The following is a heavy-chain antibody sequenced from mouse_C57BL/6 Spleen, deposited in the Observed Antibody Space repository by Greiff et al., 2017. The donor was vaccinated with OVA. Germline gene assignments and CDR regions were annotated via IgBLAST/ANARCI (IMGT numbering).Heavy chain of an antibody. J-gene: IGHJ4*01. Sequence: QVQLQQSGAELARPGASVKLSCKASGYTFTSYGISWVKQRTGQGLEWIGEIYPRSGNTYYNEKFKGKATLTADKSSSTAYMELRSLTSEDAAVYFCARKVDVGGGYAMDYWGQGTSVTVSS. CDR3: ARKVDVGGGYAMDY. D-gene: IGHD1-1*01. CDR2: IYPRSGNT. CDR1: GYTFTSYG. V-gene: IGHV1-81*01.